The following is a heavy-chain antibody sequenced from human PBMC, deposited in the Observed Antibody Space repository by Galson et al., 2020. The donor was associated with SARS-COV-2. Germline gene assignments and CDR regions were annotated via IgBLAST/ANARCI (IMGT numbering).Heavy chain of an antibody. J-gene: IGHJ5*02. D-gene: IGHD2-2*01. V-gene: IGHV1-18*04. CDR1: RYIFPTYG. CDR2: NNPYKGTT. Sequence: ASMTASCNASRYIFPTYGISWVRQAPRQGSQWIGRNNPYKGTTHYAQKFQGRVTMTTDTSTTTAYMELRNLRSDDTAVYYCARDFENDAIPATDRDNWFNPWGQGTLVTVSS. CDR3: ARDFENDAIPATDRDNWFNP.